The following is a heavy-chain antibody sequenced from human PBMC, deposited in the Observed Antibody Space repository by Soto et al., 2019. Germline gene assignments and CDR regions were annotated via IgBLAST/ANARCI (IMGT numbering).Heavy chain of an antibody. CDR3: ARDHVTMTHTYWYFDL. J-gene: IGHJ2*01. V-gene: IGHV3-48*02. D-gene: IGHD3-22*01. Sequence: PGGSLRLSCAASGFTFSSYSMNWVRQAPGKGLEWVSYISSSSSTIYYADSVKGRSTISRDNARNSLYLQMNSLRDEDTAVYYCARDHVTMTHTYWYFDLWGRGTLVTVSS. CDR1: GFTFSSYS. CDR2: ISSSSSTI.